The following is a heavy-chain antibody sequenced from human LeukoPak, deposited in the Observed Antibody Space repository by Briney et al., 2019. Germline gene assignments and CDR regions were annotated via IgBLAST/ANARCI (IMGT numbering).Heavy chain of an antibody. CDR1: GGSLTGYY. CDR2: INRAGTT. Sequence: SETLSLTCAVYGGSLTGYYWSWVCQPPGKRLEYICEINRAGTTNYNQSLKTRVSLSIDTSKNQFSLRLTSVAAADTALYIAPTGAGFDVYCRPGGFDSGYYDAWGQGTPVSVSS. CDR3: PTGAGFDVYCRPGGFDSGYYDA. D-gene: IGHD2-15*01. J-gene: IGHJ4*02. V-gene: IGHV4-34*01.